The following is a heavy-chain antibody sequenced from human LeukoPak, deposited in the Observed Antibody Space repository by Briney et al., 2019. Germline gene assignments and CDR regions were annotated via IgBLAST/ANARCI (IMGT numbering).Heavy chain of an antibody. CDR1: GGSISSYY. D-gene: IGHD6-19*01. CDR2: IYTSGST. CDR3: AREGPRRKWLVDYYYYYYMDV. J-gene: IGHJ6*03. Sequence: SETLSLTCTVSGGSISSYYWSWIRQPAGKGLEWIGRIYTSGSTNYNPSLKSRVTMSVDTSKNQFSLKLSSVTAADTAVYYCAREGPRRKWLVDYYYYYYMDVWGKGTTVTVSS. V-gene: IGHV4-4*07.